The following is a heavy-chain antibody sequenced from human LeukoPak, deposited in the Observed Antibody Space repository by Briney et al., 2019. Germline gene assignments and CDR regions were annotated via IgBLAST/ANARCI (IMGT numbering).Heavy chain of an antibody. V-gene: IGHV3-21*01. CDR3: ARSIGSGYDPRNFDY. J-gene: IGHJ4*02. Sequence: PGGSLRLSCAASGFTFSSYSMNWVRQAPGKGLEWVSSVSSSSSYIYYADSVKGRFTISRDNAKNSLYLQMNSLRAEDTAVYYCARSIGSGYDPRNFDYWGQGTLVTVSS. CDR1: GFTFSSYS. CDR2: VSSSSSYI. D-gene: IGHD5-12*01.